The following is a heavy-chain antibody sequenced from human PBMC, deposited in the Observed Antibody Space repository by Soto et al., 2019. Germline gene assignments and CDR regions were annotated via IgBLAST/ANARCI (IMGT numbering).Heavy chain of an antibody. V-gene: IGHV1-69*13. J-gene: IGHJ4*02. CDR2: IIPIFGTA. CDR3: ARGHYGGNYFAY. D-gene: IGHD4-17*01. Sequence: AASVKVSCKASGVTFSSYAISWVRQAPGQGLEWMGGIIPIFGTANYAQKFQGRVTITADESTSTAYMELSSLRSEDTAVYYCARGHYGGNYFAYWGQGTLVTVSS. CDR1: GVTFSSYA.